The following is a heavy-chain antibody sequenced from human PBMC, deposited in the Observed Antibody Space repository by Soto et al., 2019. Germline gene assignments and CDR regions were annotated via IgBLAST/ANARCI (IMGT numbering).Heavy chain of an antibody. CDR1: GFTFGDYA. Sequence: GGSLRLSCTASGFTFGDYAMSWFRQAPGKGLEWVGFIRSKAYGGTTEYAASVKGRFTISRDDSKSIAYLQMNSLKTEDTAVYYCTRCRAPDPYSSGFNPCGIWGQGTMVTVSS. CDR3: TRCRAPDPYSSGFNPCGI. D-gene: IGHD6-19*01. CDR2: IRSKAYGGTT. V-gene: IGHV3-49*03. J-gene: IGHJ3*02.